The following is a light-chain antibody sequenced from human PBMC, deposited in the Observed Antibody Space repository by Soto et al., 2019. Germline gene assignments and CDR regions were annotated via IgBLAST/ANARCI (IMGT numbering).Light chain of an antibody. CDR1: QNIRTDS. Sequence: EVVLTQSPGTLSLSPGERATLSCRASQNIRTDSLAWYQQKPGQAPRLLIYGASSRATGVPDRFSGSGSGTDFTLTISRVEPEDFALYHCQHYDYPPAFGGGTKVDI. CDR2: GAS. J-gene: IGKJ4*01. CDR3: QHYDYPPA. V-gene: IGKV3-20*01.